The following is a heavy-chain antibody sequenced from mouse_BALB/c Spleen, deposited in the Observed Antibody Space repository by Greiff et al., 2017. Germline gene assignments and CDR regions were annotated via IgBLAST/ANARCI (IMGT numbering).Heavy chain of an antibody. CDR2: IYPGGGYT. V-gene: IGHV1-63*02. J-gene: IGHJ2*01. CDR3: AREHYYVDY. CDR1: GYTFTNYG. Sequence: VQLQQSGAELVRPGASLKISCAASGYTFTNYGLGWVKQRPGHGLEWIGDIYPGGGYTNYNEKFMGQSTLTADTSSSTAYMQLSSLTSEDSAVYFCAREHYYVDYWGQGTPVTVSA.